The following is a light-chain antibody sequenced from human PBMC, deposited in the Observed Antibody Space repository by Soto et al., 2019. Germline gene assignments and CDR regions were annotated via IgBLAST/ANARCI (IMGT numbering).Light chain of an antibody. J-gene: IGKJ4*01. CDR3: QQYGNSPLT. CDR1: HIVSINY. Sequence: ETVLTQSPGTLSLSPGERATLSCRASHIVSINYLAWYQQKPGQAPRLLIYGASSRATGIPDRFSGSGSGTDFTLTISRLEPEDYAVHYCQQYGNSPLTFGGGTKVDIK. CDR2: GAS. V-gene: IGKV3-20*01.